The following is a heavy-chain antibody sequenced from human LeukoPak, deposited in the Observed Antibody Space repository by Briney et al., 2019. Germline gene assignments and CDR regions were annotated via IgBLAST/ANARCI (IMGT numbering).Heavy chain of an antibody. CDR1: GGSISSYY. V-gene: IGHV4-59*01. J-gene: IGHJ4*02. D-gene: IGHD5-18*01. CDR3: ARDRELWLKASVGY. Sequence: SETLSLTCTVSGGSISSYYWSWIRQPPGKGLEWIGYIYYSGSTNYNPSLRSRVTISVDTSKNQFSLKLSSVTAADTAVYYCARDRELWLKASVGYWGQGTLVTVSS. CDR2: IYYSGST.